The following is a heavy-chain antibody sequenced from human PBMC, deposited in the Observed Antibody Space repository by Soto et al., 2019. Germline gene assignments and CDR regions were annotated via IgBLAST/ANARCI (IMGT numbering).Heavy chain of an antibody. CDR1: GGSFSGYY. D-gene: IGHD3-9*01. CDR2: INHSGST. CDR3: ARDHKYYDILTGYYKGYYYFDY. J-gene: IGHJ4*02. Sequence: QVQLQQWGAGLLKPSETLSLTCAVYGGSFSGYYWSWIRQPPGKGLEWIGEINHSGSTNYNPSLQRRVTISVDTSKNQFSLKLSSVTASDTAVYYCARDHKYYDILTGYYKGYYYFDYWGQGTLVTVSS. V-gene: IGHV4-34*01.